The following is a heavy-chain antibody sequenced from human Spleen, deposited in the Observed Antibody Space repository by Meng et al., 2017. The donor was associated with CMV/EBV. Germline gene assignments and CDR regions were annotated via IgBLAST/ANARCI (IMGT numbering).Heavy chain of an antibody. CDR1: GYNFMDYW. V-gene: IGHV5-51*01. CDR3: ARLPDFSEGWQWLAPLDY. Sequence: GESLKISCKGSGYNFMDYWIGWVRQMPGKGLEWMGIIHPDDSDTRYSPSFQGQVTFSADKSISTAYLQWSSLKASDTAMYYCARLPDFSEGWQWLAPLDYWGQGTLVTVSS. CDR2: IHPDDSDT. D-gene: IGHD6-19*01. J-gene: IGHJ4*02.